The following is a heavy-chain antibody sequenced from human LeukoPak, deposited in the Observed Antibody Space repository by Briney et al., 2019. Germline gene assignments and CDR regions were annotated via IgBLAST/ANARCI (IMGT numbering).Heavy chain of an antibody. Sequence: SVKVSCKASGGTFSSYAISWVRQAPGQGLEWMGGIIPIFGTANYAQKFQGRVTITADESTSTAYMELSSLRSEDTAVYYCARGTDTAMVVLDYWGQGTLVTVSS. J-gene: IGHJ4*02. CDR1: GGTFSSYA. CDR2: IIPIFGTA. CDR3: ARGTDTAMVVLDY. V-gene: IGHV1-69*13. D-gene: IGHD5-18*01.